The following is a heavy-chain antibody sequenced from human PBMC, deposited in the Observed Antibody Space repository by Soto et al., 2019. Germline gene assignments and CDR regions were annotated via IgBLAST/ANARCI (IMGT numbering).Heavy chain of an antibody. J-gene: IGHJ5*02. D-gene: IGHD2-2*01. V-gene: IGHV4-59*01. CDR2: IYYSGST. CDR1: GGSICSYY. CDR3: ARDRCSTTNCYAFNWFDP. Sequence: SETLSLTCTVSGGSICSYYWSWIRQPPGKGLEWIGYIYYSGSTNYNPSLKSRVTISVDTSKNQFSLKLSSVTAADTAVYYCARDRCSTTNCYAFNWFDPWGQGTLVTVSS.